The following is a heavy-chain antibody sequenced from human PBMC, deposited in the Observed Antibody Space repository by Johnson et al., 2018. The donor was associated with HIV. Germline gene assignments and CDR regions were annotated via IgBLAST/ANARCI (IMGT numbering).Heavy chain of an antibody. J-gene: IGHJ3*01. CDR1: GFTFSSYA. Sequence: QVQLVESGGGVVQPGRSLRLSCAASGFTFSSYAMHWVRQAPGKGLDWVAVISYDGDNKYFADSVKGRFTISRDNSKNTLYLQMNSLTAGDTAMYYCARVAAGSSGYYRDAFDVWGQGTMVTVSS. V-gene: IGHV3-30-3*01. CDR2: ISYDGDNK. CDR3: ARVAAGSSGYYRDAFDV. D-gene: IGHD3-22*01.